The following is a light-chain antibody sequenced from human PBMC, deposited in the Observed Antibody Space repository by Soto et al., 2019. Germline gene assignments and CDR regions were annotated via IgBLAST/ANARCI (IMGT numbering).Light chain of an antibody. CDR2: KAS. CDR1: QTIDNW. V-gene: IGKV1-5*03. Sequence: DIQMTQSPSTLPASVGDRVTITCRASQTIDNWLAWYQQKPGKVPKLLIYKASSLESGVPSRFSGSGSGTEFTLAISSLQPDDFATYYCQQYHFYWTFGQGTNVQIK. CDR3: QQYHFYWT. J-gene: IGKJ1*01.